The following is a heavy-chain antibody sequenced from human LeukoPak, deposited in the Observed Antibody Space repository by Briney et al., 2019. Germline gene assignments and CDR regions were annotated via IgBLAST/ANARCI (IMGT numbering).Heavy chain of an antibody. CDR2: MNPNSGDT. J-gene: IGHJ4*02. D-gene: IGHD3-9*01. V-gene: IGHV1-8*03. CDR1: GYTFTGYY. Sequence: ASVKVSCKASGYTFTGYYLHWVRQAPGQGLEWMGWMNPNSGDTGYAQKFQGRVTITRNTSISTAYMELSSLRSEDTAVYYCARSYYDVLTGPPTFDYWGQGSLVTVSS. CDR3: ARSYYDVLTGPPTFDY.